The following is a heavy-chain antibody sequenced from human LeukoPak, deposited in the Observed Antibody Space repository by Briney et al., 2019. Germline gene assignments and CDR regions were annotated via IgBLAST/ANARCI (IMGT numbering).Heavy chain of an antibody. Sequence: SETLSLTCAVYGGSFSGYYWSWIRQPPGKGLEWIGYIYYSGSTNYNPSLKSRVTISVDTSKNQFSLKLSSVTAADTAVYYCASTYYYGSGSYYNDWGQGTLVTVSS. CDR1: GGSFSGYY. V-gene: IGHV4-59*01. CDR2: IYYSGST. CDR3: ASTYYYGSGSYYND. D-gene: IGHD3-10*01. J-gene: IGHJ4*02.